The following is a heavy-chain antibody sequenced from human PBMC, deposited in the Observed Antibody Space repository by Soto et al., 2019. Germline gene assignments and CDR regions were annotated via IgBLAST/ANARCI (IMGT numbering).Heavy chain of an antibody. CDR2: IIPIFGTA. CDR1: GGTFSSYA. Sequence: VASVKVSCKASGGTFSSYAISWVRQAPGQGLEWMGGIIPIFGTANYAQKFQGRVTITADESTSTAYMELSSLRSEDTAVYYCARNLHRAMVLFDYWGQGTLVTVSS. D-gene: IGHD5-18*01. CDR3: ARNLHRAMVLFDY. V-gene: IGHV1-69*13. J-gene: IGHJ4*02.